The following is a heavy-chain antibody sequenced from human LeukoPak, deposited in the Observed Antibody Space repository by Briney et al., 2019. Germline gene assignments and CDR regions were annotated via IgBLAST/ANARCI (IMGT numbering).Heavy chain of an antibody. D-gene: IGHD1-1*01. Sequence: PSETLSLTCAVYGGSFSGYYWSWIRQPPGKGLEWIGEIKHSGSTNYNPSLKSPVTISVDTSKNQFSLKLSSVTAADTDVYYCARLRQPFLGLQLYFYDYGGQGTLVTVSA. CDR1: GGSFSGYY. CDR3: ARLRQPFLGLQLYFYDY. CDR2: IKHSGST. J-gene: IGHJ4*02. V-gene: IGHV4-34*01.